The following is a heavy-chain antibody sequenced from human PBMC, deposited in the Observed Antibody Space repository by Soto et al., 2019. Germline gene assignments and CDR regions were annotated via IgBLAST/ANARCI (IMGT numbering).Heavy chain of an antibody. CDR1: GFTVSTTY. D-gene: IGHD5-12*01. CDR3: AGGGGYSGYEGHDS. Sequence: EVQLVESGGGLIHPGGSLRLSCGASGFTVSTTYMSWVRQAPGKGLEWVSTMYTGGSTSYADSVKGRFTISRDNSKNTLYLQMNSLRVEGTAVYYCAGGGGYSGYEGHDSWGQGTLVTVSS. CDR2: MYTGGST. J-gene: IGHJ4*02. V-gene: IGHV3-53*01.